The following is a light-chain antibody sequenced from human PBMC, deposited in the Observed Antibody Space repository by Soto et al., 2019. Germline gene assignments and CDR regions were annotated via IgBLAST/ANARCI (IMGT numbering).Light chain of an antibody. Sequence: QPVLTQSPSASASLGASVKLTCTLSSGHSSYTLAWHQQQPEKGPRYLMKLNTDGSHSRGDGIPDRFSGSRSGAERYLTISSLQSEDEADYYCQTWGAGIVVFGGGTQLTVL. V-gene: IGLV4-69*01. CDR2: LNTDGSH. J-gene: IGLJ2*01. CDR1: SGHSSYT. CDR3: QTWGAGIVV.